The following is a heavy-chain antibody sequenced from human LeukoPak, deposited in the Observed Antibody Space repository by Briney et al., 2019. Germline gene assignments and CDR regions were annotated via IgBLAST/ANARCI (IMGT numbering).Heavy chain of an antibody. CDR2: ISSSGSTI. CDR3: ARDVGRGYSYGYDY. V-gene: IGHV3-48*03. Sequence: QPGGSLRLSCAASGFTFSSYEMNWVRQAPGKGLEWVSYISSSGSTIYYADSVKGRFTISRDNAKNSLYLQMNSLRAEDTAVYYCARDVGRGYSYGYDYWGQGTLVTVSS. J-gene: IGHJ4*02. D-gene: IGHD5-18*01. CDR1: GFTFSSYE.